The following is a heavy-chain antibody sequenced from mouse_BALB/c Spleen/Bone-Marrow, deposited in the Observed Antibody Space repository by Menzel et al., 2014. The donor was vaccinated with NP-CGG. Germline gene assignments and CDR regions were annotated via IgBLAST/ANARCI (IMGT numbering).Heavy chain of an antibody. V-gene: IGHV5-15*02. J-gene: IGHJ4*01. D-gene: IGHD2-1*01. CDR1: GFTFSDYG. Sequence: KVVESGGGLVQPGGSRKLSCAASGFTFSDYGMAWVRQAPGKGPEWVAFISNLAYSIYYADTVTGRFTISRENAKNTLYLEMSSLRSEDTAMYYCATIYYGNSYAMDYWGQGTSVTVSS. CDR2: ISNLAYSI. CDR3: ATIYYGNSYAMDY.